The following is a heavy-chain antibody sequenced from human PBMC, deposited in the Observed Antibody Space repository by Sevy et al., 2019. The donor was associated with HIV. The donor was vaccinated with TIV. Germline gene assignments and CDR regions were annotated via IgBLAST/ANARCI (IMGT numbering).Heavy chain of an antibody. V-gene: IGHV1-69*13. D-gene: IGHD4-17*01. CDR2: IIPIFGTA. Sequence: ASVKVSCKASGGTFSSYAISWVRQAPGQGLEWMGGIIPIFGTANYAQKFQGRVTITADESTSTAYMELSSLSSEDTAVYYCARAGDYGDYNGAYYYYGMDVWGQGTTVTVSS. CDR1: GGTFSSYA. CDR3: ARAGDYGDYNGAYYYYGMDV. J-gene: IGHJ6*02.